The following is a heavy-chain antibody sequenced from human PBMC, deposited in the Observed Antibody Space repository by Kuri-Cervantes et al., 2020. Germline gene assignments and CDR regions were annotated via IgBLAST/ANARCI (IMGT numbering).Heavy chain of an antibody. CDR3: ARDAALRLGELFYADF. Sequence: GGSLRLSCAASGFTFSSYWMHWVRQAPGKGLVWVSGISWNSGSIGYADSVKGRFTISRDNAKNSLYLQMNSLRADDTAVYYCARDAALRLGELFYADFWGQGTQVTDSS. J-gene: IGHJ4*02. CDR1: GFTFSSYW. V-gene: IGHV3-74*01. D-gene: IGHD3-16*01. CDR2: ISWNSGSI.